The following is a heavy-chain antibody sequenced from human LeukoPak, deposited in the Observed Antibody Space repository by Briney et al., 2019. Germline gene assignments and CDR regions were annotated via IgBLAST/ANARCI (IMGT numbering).Heavy chain of an antibody. CDR1: EFTFSDYY. Sequence: GGSLRLSCVASEFTFSDYYINWIRQAPGKGLEWVSSISGGDNTVYYADSVKGRFTISRDDAKNSLYLQMNSLRAEDTAVYYCARERGYWGQGTLVTVSS. CDR2: ISGGDNTV. CDR3: ARERGY. V-gene: IGHV3-11*04. J-gene: IGHJ4*02.